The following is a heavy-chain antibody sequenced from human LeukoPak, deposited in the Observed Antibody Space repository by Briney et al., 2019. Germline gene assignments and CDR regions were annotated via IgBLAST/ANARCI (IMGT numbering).Heavy chain of an antibody. J-gene: IGHJ2*01. CDR3: ARDPGHSSRHFDL. Sequence: GASVKVSCKASGYIFTTNAINWVRQAPGQGLEWMGWIDTNTGNPTYAQGFTGRFASSLDTSVSTAYLQITSLTAEDTAVYYCARDPGHSSRHFDLWGRGTLVTVSS. CDR1: GYIFTTNA. CDR2: IDTNTGNP. D-gene: IGHD6-6*01. V-gene: IGHV7-4-1*02.